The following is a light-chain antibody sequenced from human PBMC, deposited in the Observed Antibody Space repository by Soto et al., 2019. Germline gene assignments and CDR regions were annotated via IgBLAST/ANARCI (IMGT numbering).Light chain of an antibody. CDR2: SNN. Sequence: QSVLTQPPSASGTPGQRVTISCSGSSSNIGSNTVNWYQQLPGTAPKLLIYSNNQRPSGVPDRFSGSKSGTSASLAISGLPSEDEPAYSCAAWAHRLHAFYVFGTGTAVTV. CDR1: SSNIGSNT. J-gene: IGLJ1*01. V-gene: IGLV1-44*01. CDR3: AAWAHRLHAFYV.